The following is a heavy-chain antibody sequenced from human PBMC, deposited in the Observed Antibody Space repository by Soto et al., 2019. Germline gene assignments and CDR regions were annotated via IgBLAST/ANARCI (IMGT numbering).Heavy chain of an antibody. V-gene: IGHV1-46*01. CDR1: GYTFTSYY. D-gene: IGHD3-22*01. CDR3: ARGYDSSGYYYGMGMDV. CDR2: INPSGGST. J-gene: IGHJ6*02. Sequence: ASVKVSFKASGYTFTSYYMHWVRQAPGQGLEWMGIINPSGGSTSYAQKFQGRVTMTRDTSTSTVYMELSSLRSEDTAVYYCARGYDSSGYYYGMGMDVWGQGTTVTVSS.